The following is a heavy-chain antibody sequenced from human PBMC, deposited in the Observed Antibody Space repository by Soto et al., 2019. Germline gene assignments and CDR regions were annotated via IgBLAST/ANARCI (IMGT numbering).Heavy chain of an antibody. J-gene: IGHJ6*02. V-gene: IGHV1-69*06. D-gene: IGHD1-7*01. CDR2: IIPIFGTA. CDR1: GGTFSSYA. CDR3: ARGGRNYRYYYCGMDV. Sequence: QVQLVQSGAEVKKPGSSVKVSCKASGGTFSSYAISWVRQAPGQGLEWMGGIIPIFGTANYAQKFQGRVTITADKSTSTAYRELSSLRSEDTAVYYCARGGRNYRYYYCGMDVWGQGTTVTVSS.